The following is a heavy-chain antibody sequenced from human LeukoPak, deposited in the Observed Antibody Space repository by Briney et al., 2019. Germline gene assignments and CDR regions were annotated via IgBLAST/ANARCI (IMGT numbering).Heavy chain of an antibody. CDR2: ISGSGVST. CDR1: GFTFSSYA. Sequence: QPGGSLRLSCEASGFTFSSYAMSWVRQAPGKGLEWVSAISGSGVSTYYADSVKGRFTISRANSKNTVYLQMNSLRAEDTAVYYCARPYYSNYYYYGMDVWGQGTTVTVSS. J-gene: IGHJ6*02. D-gene: IGHD4-11*01. CDR3: ARPYYSNYYYYGMDV. V-gene: IGHV3-23*01.